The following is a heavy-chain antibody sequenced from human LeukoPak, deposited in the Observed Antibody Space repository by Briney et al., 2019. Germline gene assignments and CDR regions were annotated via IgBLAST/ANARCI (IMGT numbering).Heavy chain of an antibody. D-gene: IGHD1-26*01. CDR1: GFTFSSYG. V-gene: IGHV3-23*01. CDR3: AKARGREQPLYAEYFQH. J-gene: IGHJ1*01. CDR2: ISGSGGST. Sequence: PGRSLRLSCAASGFTFSSYGMHWVRQAPGKGLEWVSAISGSGGSTYYADSVKGRFTISRDNSKNTLYLQMNSLRAEDTAVYYCAKARGREQPLYAEYFQHWGQGTLVTVSS.